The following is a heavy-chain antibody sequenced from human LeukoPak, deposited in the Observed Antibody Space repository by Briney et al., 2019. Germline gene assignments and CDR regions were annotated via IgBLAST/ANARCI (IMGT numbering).Heavy chain of an antibody. V-gene: IGHV3-23*01. CDR3: AKDRLRYFDY. Sequence: GGSLRLSCAASGFTFRSYSMSWVRQAPGKGLEWVSTISGGGGTTYYADSVKGRFTISRDNSKNTMYLQMNSLTAVDTAVYYCAKDRLRYFDYWGQGTLVTVSS. CDR2: ISGGGGTT. D-gene: IGHD3-16*01. CDR1: GFTFRSYS. J-gene: IGHJ4*02.